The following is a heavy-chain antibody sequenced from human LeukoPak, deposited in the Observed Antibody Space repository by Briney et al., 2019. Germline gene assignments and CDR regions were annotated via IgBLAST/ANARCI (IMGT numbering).Heavy chain of an antibody. J-gene: IGHJ4*02. D-gene: IGHD2-2*01. CDR2: ISYDGSNK. V-gene: IGHV3-30-3*01. CDR3: ARDPVGVSAAISREPPDY. Sequence: GGSLRLSCEASGFTFSSYAMSWVRQAPGKGLEWVAVISYDGSNKYYADSVKGRFTISRDNSKNTLYLQMNSLRAEDTAVYYCARDPVGVSAAISREPPDYWGQGTLVTVSS. CDR1: GFTFSSYA.